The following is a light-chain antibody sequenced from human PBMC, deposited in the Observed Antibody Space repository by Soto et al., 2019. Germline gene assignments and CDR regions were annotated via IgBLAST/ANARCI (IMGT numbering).Light chain of an antibody. Sequence: SVLTHPASVSWSPGQSITIPCTGTSSDIGHYDYVSWYQQHPGKAPKLMIYHVTYRPSGVSNRYSGSKSGNSASLTISGLQADDEADYYCCSLTTSHTYVFGSGTKSPS. V-gene: IGLV2-14*03. CDR3: CSLTTSHTYV. CDR1: SSDIGHYDY. CDR2: HVT. J-gene: IGLJ1*01.